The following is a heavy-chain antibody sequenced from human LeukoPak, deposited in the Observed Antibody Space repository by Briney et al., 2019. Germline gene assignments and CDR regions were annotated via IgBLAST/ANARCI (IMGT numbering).Heavy chain of an antibody. D-gene: IGHD2-8*01. V-gene: IGHV3-23*01. CDR3: AKDRMAYGA. Sequence: PWGSLRLSCAASGPTFSSNAMSWVRQAPGKGLEWVSAISDSGGTTYYADSVKGRFTVSRDNSKKMLYLQMNSLRAEDTAVYYCAKDRMAYGAWGQGTLVAVSS. CDR2: ISDSGGTT. CDR1: GPTFSSNA. J-gene: IGHJ5*02.